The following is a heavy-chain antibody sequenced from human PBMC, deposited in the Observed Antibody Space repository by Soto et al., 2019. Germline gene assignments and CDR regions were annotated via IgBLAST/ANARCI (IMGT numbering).Heavy chain of an antibody. D-gene: IGHD1-1*01. CDR2: ISTSGITI. Sequence: GSLRLSCAVTGFTFSSYEMNWVRQAPGKGLEWISYISTSGITIYYADSVKGRFTISRDNAKNSLYLLMNSLRVEDTAVYYCTREAPRIGMDYWGQGTLVTVSS. CDR1: GFTFSSYE. J-gene: IGHJ4*02. V-gene: IGHV3-48*03. CDR3: TREAPRIGMDY.